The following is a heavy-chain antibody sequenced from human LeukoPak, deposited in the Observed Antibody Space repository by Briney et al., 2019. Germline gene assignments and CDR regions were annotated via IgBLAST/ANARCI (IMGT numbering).Heavy chain of an antibody. V-gene: IGHV3-21*01. D-gene: IGHD2-2*02. CDR3: ARDSAIPAPGTFDI. J-gene: IGHJ3*02. CDR2: ISSSSSYI. Sequence: GGSLRLSCAGSGFTFNTYALTWVRQAPGKGLEWVSSISSSSSYIYYADSVKGRFTISRDNAKNSLYLQMNSLRAEDTAVYYCARDSAIPAPGTFDIWGQGTMLTVSS. CDR1: GFTFNTYA.